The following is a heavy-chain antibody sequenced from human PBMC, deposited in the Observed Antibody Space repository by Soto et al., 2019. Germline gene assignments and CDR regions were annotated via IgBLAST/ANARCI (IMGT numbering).Heavy chain of an antibody. Sequence: PSETLSLPCTVSGGSISSSSYYRGWIRQPPGKGLEWIGSIYYSGSTYYNPSLKSRVTISVDTSKNQFSLKLSSVTAADTAVYYCAGQYYDFWSGYYTRLEYYYYYMDVWGKGTTVTVSS. CDR3: AGQYYDFWSGYYTRLEYYYYYMDV. D-gene: IGHD3-3*01. V-gene: IGHV4-39*01. CDR2: IYYSGST. CDR1: GGSISSSSYY. J-gene: IGHJ6*03.